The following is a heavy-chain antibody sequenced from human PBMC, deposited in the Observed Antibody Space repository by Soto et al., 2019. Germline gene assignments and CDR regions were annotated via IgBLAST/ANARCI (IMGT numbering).Heavy chain of an antibody. CDR2: ISYDGANK. D-gene: IGHD3-16*01. CDR3: ARDHNVLGSYAPWFEP. V-gene: IGHV3-30*03. J-gene: IGHJ5*02. Sequence: GGSRRLSCAASGFSFSSYGIHWVRQAPGKGLEWVALISYDGANKYYADSVKGRFTISRDNSKNTLYLQMNSLRAEDTAVYYCARDHNVLGSYAPWFEPWGQGALVTVSS. CDR1: GFSFSSYG.